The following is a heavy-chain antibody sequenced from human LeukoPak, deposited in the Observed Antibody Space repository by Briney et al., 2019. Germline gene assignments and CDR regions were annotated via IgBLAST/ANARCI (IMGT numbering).Heavy chain of an antibody. CDR3: VRGDRRDY. V-gene: IGHV3-21*01. D-gene: IGHD2-21*01. Sequence: GGSLRLSCAASRFTLSTYTTNWVRQAPGKGLQWFSSNSDSGGATFYADPLRGRFTISRDNAKNSLYLQMNSLTAEDTAVYYCVRGDRRDYWGQGTLVTVSS. CDR2: NSDSGGAT. J-gene: IGHJ4*02. CDR1: RFTLSTYT.